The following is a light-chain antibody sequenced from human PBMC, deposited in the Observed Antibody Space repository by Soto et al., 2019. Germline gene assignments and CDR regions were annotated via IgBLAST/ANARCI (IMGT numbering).Light chain of an antibody. CDR1: QGIRTY. Sequence: GDRVTITCRASQGIRTYLAWYQQKPGRAPKLLIYAASTLQSGDPSRFSGSGSGTEFTLTISSLQPEDFATYYCQQSDSCPYTFGQGTKLEIK. V-gene: IGKV1-9*01. CDR2: AAS. CDR3: QQSDSCPYT. J-gene: IGKJ2*01.